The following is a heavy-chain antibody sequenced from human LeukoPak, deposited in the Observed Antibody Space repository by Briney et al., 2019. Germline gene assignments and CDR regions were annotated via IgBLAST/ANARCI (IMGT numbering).Heavy chain of an antibody. CDR1: GFTFSSYW. CDR2: IKQDGSEK. D-gene: IGHD2-2*01. Sequence: HLGGSLRLSCAASGFTFSSYWMRWVRQAPGKGLEWVANIKQDGSEKYLVDSVKGRFTISRDNAKNSLYLQMNSLRGEDTAVYYCARGRRVPAAMGNWFDPWGQGTLVTVSS. V-gene: IGHV3-7*01. J-gene: IGHJ5*02. CDR3: ARGRRVPAAMGNWFDP.